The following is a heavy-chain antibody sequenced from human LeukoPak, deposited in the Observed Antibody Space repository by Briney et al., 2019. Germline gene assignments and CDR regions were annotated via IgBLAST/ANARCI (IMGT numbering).Heavy chain of an antibody. CDR2: ISSSSSYI. CDR1: GFTFSSYS. J-gene: IGHJ4*02. D-gene: IGHD3-10*01. CDR3: ARDLRGAPDY. V-gene: IGHV3-21*01. Sequence: GGSLRLSCAASGFTFSSYSMNWVRQAPGKGLEWVSSISSSSSYIDYADSVKGRFTISRDNAKNSLYLQMNSLRAEDTAVYYCARDLRGAPDYWGQGTLVTVSS.